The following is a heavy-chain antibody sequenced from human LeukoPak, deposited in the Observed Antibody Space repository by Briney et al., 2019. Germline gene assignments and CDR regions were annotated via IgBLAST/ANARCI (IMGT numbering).Heavy chain of an antibody. CDR2: IGIDSGNT. V-gene: IGHV3-48*01. J-gene: IGHJ4*02. CDR3: ARDHNYAFDN. D-gene: IGHD1-1*01. CDR1: GFPFIEYS. Sequence: GGSLRLSCTASGFPFIEYSMNWVRQVPGKGLEWSAYIGIDSGNTKYADSVRGRFTISADKTKNSLYLQMNSLRVDDTAVYYCARDHNYAFDNWGQGTLVSVAS.